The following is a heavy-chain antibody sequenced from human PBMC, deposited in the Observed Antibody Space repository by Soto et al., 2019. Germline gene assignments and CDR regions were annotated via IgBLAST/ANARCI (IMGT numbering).Heavy chain of an antibody. D-gene: IGHD5-12*01. CDR3: ARVATTRSYYFDY. CDR1: GGSISSGGYS. CDR2: IYHSGST. J-gene: IGHJ4*02. V-gene: IGHV4-30-2*01. Sequence: PSETLSLTCAFSGGSISSGGYSCSWIRHPPGKGLEWIGYIYHSGSTYYNPSLKSRVTISVDRSKNQFSLKLSSVTAADTAVYYCARVATTRSYYFDYWGQGTLVTVSS.